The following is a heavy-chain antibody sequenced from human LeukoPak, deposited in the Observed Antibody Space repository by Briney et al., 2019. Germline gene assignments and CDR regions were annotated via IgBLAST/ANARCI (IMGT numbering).Heavy chain of an antibody. V-gene: IGHV1-18*01. CDR1: GYTFTSYG. D-gene: IGHD3-22*01. Sequence: GAAVKVSCKASGYTFTSYGISWVRQAPGQGLEWMGWISAYNGNTNYAQKLQGRVTMTTDTSTSTAYMELRSLRSDDTAVYYCARGGYYYDSSGYPYPFDYWGQGTLVTVSS. J-gene: IGHJ4*02. CDR2: ISAYNGNT. CDR3: ARGGYYYDSSGYPYPFDY.